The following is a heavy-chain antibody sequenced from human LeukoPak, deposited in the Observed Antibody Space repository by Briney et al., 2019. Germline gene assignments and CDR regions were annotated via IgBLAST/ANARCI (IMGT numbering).Heavy chain of an antibody. D-gene: IGHD1-14*01. CDR2: ISSSSGTII. V-gene: IGHV3-11*01. CDR3: AKPARTDYADY. CDR1: GFTFSNSY. Sequence: GGSLRLSCAASGFTFSNSYMSWIRQAPGKGLEWISYISSSSGTIIHYADSVKGRFTISRDNSKNTLYLQMNSLRAEDTAVYYCAKPARTDYADYWGQGTLVTVSS. J-gene: IGHJ4*02.